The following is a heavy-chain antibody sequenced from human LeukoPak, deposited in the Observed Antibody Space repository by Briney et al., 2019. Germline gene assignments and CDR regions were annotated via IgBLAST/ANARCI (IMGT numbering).Heavy chain of an antibody. CDR2: IYYSGST. J-gene: IGHJ4*02. D-gene: IGHD3-22*01. Sequence: SGTLSLTCTVSGVSISSGDYYWSWIRQPPGKGLEWIGYIYYSGSTYYNPSLKSRVTISVDTSKNQFSLKLSSVTAADTAVYYCARAYYYDSSGYYTRNQPLDYWGQGTLVTVSS. CDR1: GVSISSGDYY. CDR3: ARAYYYDSSGYYTRNQPLDY. V-gene: IGHV4-30-4*01.